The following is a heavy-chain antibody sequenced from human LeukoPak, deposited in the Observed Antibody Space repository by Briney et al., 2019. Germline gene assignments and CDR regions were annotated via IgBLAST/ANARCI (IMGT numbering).Heavy chain of an antibody. J-gene: IGHJ4*02. Sequence: GGSLRLSCAASGFTFSSYGMHWVRQAPGKGLEWVAFIRYDGSNKYYADSVKGRFTISRDNSKNSLYLQMNSLRTEDTALYYCAKGKNTGSYLSHVDYWGQGTLVTVSS. CDR3: AKGKNTGSYLSHVDY. V-gene: IGHV3-30*02. CDR2: IRYDGSNK. D-gene: IGHD3-10*01. CDR1: GFTFSSYG.